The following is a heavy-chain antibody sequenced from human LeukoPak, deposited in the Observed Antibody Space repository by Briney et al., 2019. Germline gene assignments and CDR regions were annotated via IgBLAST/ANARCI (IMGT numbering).Heavy chain of an antibody. V-gene: IGHV3-11*01. CDR3: ARDRIGYGDYVWIFEGDY. Sequence: GGSLRLSCAASGFTFSDYYMSWIRQAPGKGLEWVSYISSSGSTIYYADSVKGRFTISRDNAKNSLYLQMNSLRAEDTAVYYCARDRIGYGDYVWIFEGDYWGQGTLVTVSS. J-gene: IGHJ4*02. D-gene: IGHD4-17*01. CDR1: GFTFSDYY. CDR2: ISSSGSTI.